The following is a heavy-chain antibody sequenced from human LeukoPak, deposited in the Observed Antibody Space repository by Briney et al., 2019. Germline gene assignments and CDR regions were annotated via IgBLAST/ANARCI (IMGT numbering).Heavy chain of an antibody. CDR1: GFTFSDYW. Sequence: GGSLRLSCAVSGFTFSDYWMSWVRQAPGKGLEWVSSISSSSSYIYYADSVKGRFTISRDNAKNSLYLQMNSLRAEDTAVYYCARSTYYDFWSGGVYGVPYYYGMDVWGQGTTVTVSS. D-gene: IGHD3-3*01. J-gene: IGHJ6*02. CDR2: ISSSSSYI. CDR3: ARSTYYDFWSGGVYGVPYYYGMDV. V-gene: IGHV3-21*01.